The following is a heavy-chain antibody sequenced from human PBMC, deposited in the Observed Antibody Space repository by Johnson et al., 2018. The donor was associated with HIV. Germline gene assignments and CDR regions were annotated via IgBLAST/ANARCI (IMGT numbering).Heavy chain of an antibody. J-gene: IGHJ3*01. D-gene: IGHD3-22*01. CDR2: ISSSGGTI. V-gene: IGHV3-11*04. Sequence: QMLLVESGGGLVQPGGSLRLSCAASRFTFSDYYMSWIRQTPGKGLEWVAYISSSGGTIYYADSVKGRFSISRDNDKNSLYLQMNSLRAEDTAVYYCARDRGYWDAFDVWGQGTMVTVSS. CDR1: RFTFSDYY. CDR3: ARDRGYWDAFDV.